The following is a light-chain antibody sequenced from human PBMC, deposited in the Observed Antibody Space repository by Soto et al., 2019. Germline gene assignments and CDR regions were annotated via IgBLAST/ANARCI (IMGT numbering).Light chain of an antibody. CDR2: GNE. CDR3: AAWDGSLNGVL. Sequence: QSVLTQPPSTSGTPGQRVTISCSGSSSHIGTNLVYWYQLVPGTPPQLLIYGNEDRPSVVPGRFSGSKSGTSASLAISGLQSEDEDDYYCAAWDGSLNGVLFGGGTKLTVL. CDR1: SSHIGTNL. V-gene: IGLV1-44*01. J-gene: IGLJ2*01.